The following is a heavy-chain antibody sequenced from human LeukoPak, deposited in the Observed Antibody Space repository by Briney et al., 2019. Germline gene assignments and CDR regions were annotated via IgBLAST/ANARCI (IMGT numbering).Heavy chain of an antibody. CDR3: ARSLGAVHGAFDI. CDR2: IYSGGST. Sequence: GGSLRLSCAASGFTVSSNYMSWVRQAPGKGLEWVSVIYSGGSTYYADSVKGRFTISRHNSKNTLYLQMNRLRAEDTAVYYCARSLGAVHGAFDIWGQGTMVTVSS. CDR1: GFTVSSNY. V-gene: IGHV3-53*04. J-gene: IGHJ3*02. D-gene: IGHD6-25*01.